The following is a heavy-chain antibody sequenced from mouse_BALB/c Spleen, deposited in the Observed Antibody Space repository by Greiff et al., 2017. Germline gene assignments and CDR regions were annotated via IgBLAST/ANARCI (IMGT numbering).Heavy chain of an antibody. Sequence: DLVKPGASVKLSCKASGYTFTSYWINWIKQRPGQGLEWIGRIAPGSGSTYYNEMFKGKATLTVDTSSSTAYMQLSSLSSEDYAVYICARVILRLGYFEYWGQGTTLTVSS. D-gene: IGHD1-2*01. J-gene: IGHJ2*01. V-gene: IGHV1S41*01. CDR1: GYTFTSYW. CDR3: ARVILRLGYFEY. CDR2: IAPGSGST.